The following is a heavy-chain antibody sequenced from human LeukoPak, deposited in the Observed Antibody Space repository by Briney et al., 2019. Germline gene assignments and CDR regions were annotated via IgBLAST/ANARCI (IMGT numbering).Heavy chain of an antibody. V-gene: IGHV1-18*01. D-gene: IGHD3-22*01. CDR2: ISAYNGNT. Sequence: ASVKVSCKASGYTFTSYGISWVRQAPGQGLEWMGWISAYNGNTNYAQKLQGRVTMTTDTSTSTAYMELRSLRSDDTAVYYCANTYYYDSSGYYHHPYYFDYWGQGTLVTVSS. CDR3: ANTYYYDSSGYYHHPYYFDY. CDR1: GYTFTSYG. J-gene: IGHJ4*02.